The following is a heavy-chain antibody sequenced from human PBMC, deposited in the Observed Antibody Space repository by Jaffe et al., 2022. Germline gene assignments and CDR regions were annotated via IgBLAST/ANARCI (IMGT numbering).Heavy chain of an antibody. V-gene: IGHV2-70*20. J-gene: IGHJ4*02. Sequence: QVTLRESGPALVKPTQTLTLTCTFSGFSLSTSGMCVSWVRQPPGKALEWLALIDWDDAKYYSTSLKTRLTISKDTSKNQVVLTMTNMDPVDTATYYCARKIGYGYALDYWGQGTLVTVSS. CDR3: ARKIGYGYALDY. D-gene: IGHD5-18*01. CDR1: GFSLSTSGMC. CDR2: IDWDDAK.